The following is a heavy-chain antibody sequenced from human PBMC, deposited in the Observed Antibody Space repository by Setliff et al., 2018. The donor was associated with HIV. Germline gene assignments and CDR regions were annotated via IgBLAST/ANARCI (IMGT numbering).Heavy chain of an antibody. J-gene: IGHJ6*02. CDR3: AREDYYYYGMDV. CDR2: INHSGST. CDR1: GGSFSDYY. V-gene: IGHV4-34*01. Sequence: LSLTCAVYGGSFSDYYWNWIRQPPGKGLEWIGEINHSGSTNYNPSPKSRVTISLDTSKNQFSLKLSSVTAADTAVYYCAREDYYYYGMDVWGQGTLVTVSS.